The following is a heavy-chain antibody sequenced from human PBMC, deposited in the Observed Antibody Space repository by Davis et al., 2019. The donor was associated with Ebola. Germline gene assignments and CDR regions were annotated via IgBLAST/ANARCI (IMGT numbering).Heavy chain of an antibody. D-gene: IGHD2-2*02. CDR3: ARAIYCSSTSCHIWALYYYYGMDV. Sequence: PGGSLRLSCAASGFTFSSYGMHWVRQAPGKGLEWVAVISYDGSNKYYADSVKGRFTISRDNSKNTLYLQMNSLRAEDTAVYYCARAIYCSSTSCHIWALYYYYGMDVWGQGTTVTVSS. V-gene: IGHV3-30*03. J-gene: IGHJ6*02. CDR1: GFTFSSYG. CDR2: ISYDGSNK.